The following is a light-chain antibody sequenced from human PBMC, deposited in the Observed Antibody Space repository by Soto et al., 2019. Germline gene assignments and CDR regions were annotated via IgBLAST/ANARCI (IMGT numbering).Light chain of an antibody. V-gene: IGLV2-14*03. CDR1: SSDIGATNY. J-gene: IGLJ1*01. CDR2: DVN. CDR3: YSWSSNRDTHDV. Sequence: QSVLTQPASVSGSPGQSITISCTGTSSDIGATNYVSWYQQHPGQAPKLMISDVNNRPSGISDRFSGSKSGNTAPLTISGIQAEDEADYYCYSWSSNRDTHDVFGTGTKLTVL.